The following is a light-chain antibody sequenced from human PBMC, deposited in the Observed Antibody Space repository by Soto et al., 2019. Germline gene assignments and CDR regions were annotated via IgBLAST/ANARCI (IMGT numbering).Light chain of an antibody. Sequence: EIVLTQSPGTLSLSPGERATLSCRASQSVSSGYLAWYQHKPGQAPRLLIHDASSRATGIPDRFSGSGSGTDFTLTISRLDPEDFAVYYCQQYGSAPAFGGGTKVEIK. CDR1: QSVSSGY. V-gene: IGKV3-20*01. J-gene: IGKJ4*01. CDR2: DAS. CDR3: QQYGSAPA.